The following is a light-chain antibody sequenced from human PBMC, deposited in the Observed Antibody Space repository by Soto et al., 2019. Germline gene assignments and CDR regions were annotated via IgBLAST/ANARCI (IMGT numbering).Light chain of an antibody. CDR2: DST. Sequence: VLTQSPATLSLSPGERATLSCRVSQSIHTSLSWYQQKSGKPPRLVIYDSTLRANGVPDRFGGSRYGTEFTLTIDSLEPDDFAVYYCQQRNVWPPITFGQGTRLEIK. CDR1: QSIHTS. V-gene: IGKV3-11*01. J-gene: IGKJ5*01. CDR3: QQRNVWPPIT.